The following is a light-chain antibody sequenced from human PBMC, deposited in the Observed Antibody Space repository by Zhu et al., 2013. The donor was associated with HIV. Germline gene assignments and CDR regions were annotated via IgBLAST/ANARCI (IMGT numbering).Light chain of an antibody. Sequence: QSALTQPPSASGSLGQSVTISCTGTSSDVGGYNYVSWYQQHPGKAPKLMIYEVSNRPSGVSNRFSGSKSGNTASLTISGLQAEDEADYYCSSDTSSSTVVFGGGTKPTVL. V-gene: IGLV2-14*01. CDR2: EVS. J-gene: IGLJ2*01. CDR3: SSDTSSSTVV. CDR1: SSDVGGYNY.